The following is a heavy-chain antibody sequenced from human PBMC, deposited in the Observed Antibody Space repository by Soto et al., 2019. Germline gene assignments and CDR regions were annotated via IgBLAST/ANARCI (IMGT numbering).Heavy chain of an antibody. V-gene: IGHV3-48*02. Sequence: GGSLRLSCAASEFTFSSYSMNWVRQAPGKGLEWVSYISSSSSTIYYADSVKGRFTISRDNAKNSLYLQMNSLRDEDTAVYYCARDEAVAGTGEFDYWGQGTLVTVSS. CDR1: EFTFSSYS. J-gene: IGHJ4*02. CDR2: ISSSSSTI. D-gene: IGHD6-19*01. CDR3: ARDEAVAGTGEFDY.